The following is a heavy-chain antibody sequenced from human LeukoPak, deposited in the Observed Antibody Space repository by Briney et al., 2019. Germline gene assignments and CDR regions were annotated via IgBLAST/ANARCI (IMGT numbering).Heavy chain of an antibody. CDR2: ISAYNGNT. V-gene: IGHV1-18*01. CDR3: ARDKRTYYDFWSGPPGDY. J-gene: IGHJ4*02. CDR1: GGTFSSYA. Sequence: ASVKVSCKASGGTFSSYAISWVRQAPGQGLEWMGWISAYNGNTNYAQKLQGRVTMTTDTSTSTAYMELRSLRSDDTAVYYCARDKRTYYDFWSGPPGDYWGQGTLVTVSS. D-gene: IGHD3-3*01.